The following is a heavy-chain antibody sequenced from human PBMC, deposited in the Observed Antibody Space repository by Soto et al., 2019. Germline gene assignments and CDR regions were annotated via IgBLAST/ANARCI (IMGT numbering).Heavy chain of an antibody. Sequence: GGSLRLSCAASGFTFSSYWMSWVRQAPGKGLEWVANIKQDGSEKYYVDSVKGRFTISRDNAKNSLYLQMNSLRAEDTAVYYCARASRGWLVKLRNFDYWGQGTLVTVSS. CDR1: GFTFSSYW. D-gene: IGHD6-19*01. CDR3: ARASRGWLVKLRNFDY. CDR2: IKQDGSEK. J-gene: IGHJ4*02. V-gene: IGHV3-7*01.